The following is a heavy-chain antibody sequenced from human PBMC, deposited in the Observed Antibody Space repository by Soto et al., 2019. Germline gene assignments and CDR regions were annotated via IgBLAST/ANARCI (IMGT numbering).Heavy chain of an antibody. CDR1: KLASSTSA. CDR3: AREVVRPYFDD. CDR2: TSYDGNGK. Sequence: GGSLRLSCTDSKLASSTSAMHWVRQAPGKGLEWVAVTSYDGNGKFYADSVKGRFTISRDNFKNTLSLQMNSLRAEDTAVYYCAREVVRPYFDDWGQGTLVTVSS. J-gene: IGHJ4*02. V-gene: IGHV3-30-3*01. D-gene: IGHD2-2*01.